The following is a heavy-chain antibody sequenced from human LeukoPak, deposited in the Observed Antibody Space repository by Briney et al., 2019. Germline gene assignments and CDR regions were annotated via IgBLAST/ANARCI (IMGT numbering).Heavy chain of an antibody. CDR3: ARDTTY. J-gene: IGHJ4*02. D-gene: IGHD1-1*01. V-gene: IGHV3-53*01. CDR1: GFTFSNYN. Sequence: GGSLRPSCADSGFTFSNYNMNWVRQAPGKGLEWVSVIYSGGSTYYADSVKGRFTISRDNSKNTLYLQMNSLRAEDTAVYYCARDTTYWGQGTLVTVSS. CDR2: IYSGGST.